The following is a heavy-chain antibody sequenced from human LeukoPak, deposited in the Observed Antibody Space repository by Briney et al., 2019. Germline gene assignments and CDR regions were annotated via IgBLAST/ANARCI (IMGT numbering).Heavy chain of an antibody. CDR3: AKRSILSDYFDY. J-gene: IGHJ4*02. CDR2: ISYDGSNK. D-gene: IGHD2/OR15-2a*01. CDR1: GFTFSSYG. V-gene: IGHV3-30*18. Sequence: GGSLRLSCAASGFTFSSYGMHWVRQAPGKGLEWVAVISYDGSNKYYADSVKGRFTISRDNSKNTLYLQMNSLRAEDTAVYYCAKRSILSDYFDYWGQGTLVTVSS.